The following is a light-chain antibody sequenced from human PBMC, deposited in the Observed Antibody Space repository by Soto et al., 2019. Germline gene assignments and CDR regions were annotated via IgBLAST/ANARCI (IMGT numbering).Light chain of an antibody. V-gene: IGKV3-15*01. CDR1: HSVSSR. CDR3: QHYTNWPLT. Sequence: EIVMTQSPATLSVSPGERATLSCRASHSVSSRLAWYQQKPGQAPRLLIYGASTRATGLPARFSGSGSGTEFTLTISCLQSEDFAVSYCQHYTNWPLTFGGGTKVEIK. J-gene: IGKJ4*01. CDR2: GAS.